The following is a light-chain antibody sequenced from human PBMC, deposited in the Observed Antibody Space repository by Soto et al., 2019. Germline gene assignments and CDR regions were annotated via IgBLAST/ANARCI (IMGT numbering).Light chain of an antibody. CDR2: DAS. CDR1: QSVSSY. J-gene: IGKJ5*01. CDR3: QQRSNWIT. V-gene: IGKV3-11*01. Sequence: IVLTQSPATLSLSPGERATLSCRASQSVSSYLAWYQQKPGQAPRLLIYDASNRATGIPARFSGSGSGTDFTLTISSLEPEDFAVYYCQQRSNWITFGQGTRL.